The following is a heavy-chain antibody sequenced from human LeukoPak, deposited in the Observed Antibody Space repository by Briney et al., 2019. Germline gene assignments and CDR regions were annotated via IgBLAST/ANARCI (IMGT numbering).Heavy chain of an antibody. V-gene: IGHV4-59*11. CDR2: IYSGGST. Sequence: SETLSLTCTISNGSISPHYWSWIRQPPGKGLEWIGYIYSGGSTNYNPSLKSRVTISLDTSKNQFSLRLNSMTAADTAICYCARGTMAEGDFDSWGQGTLVAVSS. CDR3: ARGTMAEGDFDS. CDR1: NGSISPHY. D-gene: IGHD5-24*01. J-gene: IGHJ4*02.